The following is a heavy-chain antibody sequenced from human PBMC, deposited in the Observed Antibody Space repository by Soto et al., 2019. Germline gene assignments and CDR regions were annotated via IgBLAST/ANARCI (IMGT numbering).Heavy chain of an antibody. V-gene: IGHV4-59*01. CDR2: IYYSGST. J-gene: IGHJ4*02. CDR3: ARAKGRYDFWSGYYTGIYFDY. Sequence: NPSETLSLTCTVSGGSISGYYWSWVRQPPGKGLEWIGYIYYSGSTNYNPSLKSRVTISVDTSKNQFSLKLSSVTAADTAVYYCARAKGRYDFWSGYYTGIYFDYWGQGTLVTVSS. D-gene: IGHD3-3*01. CDR1: GGSISGYY.